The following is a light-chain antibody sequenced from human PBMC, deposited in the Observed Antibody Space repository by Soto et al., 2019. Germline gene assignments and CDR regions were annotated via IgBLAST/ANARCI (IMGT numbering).Light chain of an antibody. J-gene: IGKJ1*01. CDR3: QQYSNWPPGT. V-gene: IGKV3-15*01. CDR2: GAS. CDR1: QSVSTN. Sequence: ETVMTPSPATLSVSPGERATLSCRASQSVSTNLAWYQQKPGQTPRLLIYGASTRATGIPARFSGSGSGTEFTLTISSLQSEDFAVYYCQQYSNWPPGTFGQGTKVDI.